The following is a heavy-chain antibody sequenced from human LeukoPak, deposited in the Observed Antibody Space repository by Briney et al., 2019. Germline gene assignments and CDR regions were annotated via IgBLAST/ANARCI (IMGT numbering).Heavy chain of an antibody. Sequence: GGSLRLSCAASGFIFSRDSMNWVRQAPGKGLEWVSYINGGGSPILYADSVRGRFTISRDNAKNSLYLQMNSLRAEDTAVYYCARRGHSGYVGGYYYYGMDVWGQGTTVTVSS. CDR3: ARRGHSGYVGGYYYYGMDV. J-gene: IGHJ6*02. CDR2: INGGGSPI. D-gene: IGHD5-12*01. V-gene: IGHV3-48*01. CDR1: GFIFSRDS.